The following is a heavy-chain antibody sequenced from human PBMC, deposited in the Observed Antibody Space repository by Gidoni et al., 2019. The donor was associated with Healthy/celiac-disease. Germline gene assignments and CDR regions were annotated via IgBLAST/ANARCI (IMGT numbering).Heavy chain of an antibody. V-gene: IGHV4-4*02. CDR1: GGSISRSNW. D-gene: IGHD3-3*01. J-gene: IGHJ6*02. CDR2: IYHSGST. Sequence: QVQLQESGPGLAKPSGTLSLTCAVSGGSISRSNWWSWVRQPPGKGLEWIGEIYHSGSTNYNPSLKSRVTISVDKSKNQFSLKLSSVTAADTAVYYCARAPHYDFWTQGGMDVWGQGTTVTVSS. CDR3: ARAPHYDFWTQGGMDV.